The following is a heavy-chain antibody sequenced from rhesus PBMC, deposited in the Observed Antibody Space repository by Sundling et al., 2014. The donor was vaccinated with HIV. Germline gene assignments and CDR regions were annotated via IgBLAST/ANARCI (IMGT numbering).Heavy chain of an antibody. D-gene: IGHD3-16*01. CDR3: AGSPSYFGRNNSFDS. J-gene: IGHJ6*01. CDR1: RFTFGKYA. V-gene: IGHV1-198*02. CDR2: IIPHVGLR. Sequence: QVQLVQFGAEVKKPGASVKVSCKASRFTFGKYAINWVRQAPGQGLDWMGVIIPHVGLRKYAEKFQDRVAINADTSASVVYMELRSLRSEDTAVYYCAGSPSYFGRNNSFDSWGQGVAVTVSS.